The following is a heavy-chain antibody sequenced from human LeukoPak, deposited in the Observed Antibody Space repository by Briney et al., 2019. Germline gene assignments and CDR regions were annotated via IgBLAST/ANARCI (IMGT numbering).Heavy chain of an antibody. CDR2: IYYSGST. CDR3: ARSYCSSTSCYDYFDY. Sequence: PSETLSLTCTVSGGSISSYYWSWIRQPPGKGLEWIGYIYYSGSTNYNPSLESRVTISVDTSKNQFSLKLSSVTAADTAVYYCARSYCSSTSCYDYFDYWGQGTLVTVSS. V-gene: IGHV4-59*01. CDR1: GGSISSYY. J-gene: IGHJ4*02. D-gene: IGHD2-2*01.